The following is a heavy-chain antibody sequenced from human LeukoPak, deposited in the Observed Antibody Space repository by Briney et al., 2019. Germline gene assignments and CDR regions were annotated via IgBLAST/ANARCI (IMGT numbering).Heavy chain of an antibody. Sequence: ASVKVSCKASGYTFTGYYMHWVRQAPGQGLEWMGWINPNSGGTTYAQKFQGRVTMTRDTSISTAYMELSRLRSDDTAVYYCARDFHKYYYDSSGYSPWGQGTLVTVSS. D-gene: IGHD3-22*01. CDR3: ARDFHKYYYDSSGYSP. CDR1: GYTFTGYY. CDR2: INPNSGGT. J-gene: IGHJ5*02. V-gene: IGHV1-2*02.